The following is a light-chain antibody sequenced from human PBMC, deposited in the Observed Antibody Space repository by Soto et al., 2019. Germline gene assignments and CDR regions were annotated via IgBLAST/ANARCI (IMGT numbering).Light chain of an antibody. J-gene: IGKJ4*01. CDR2: AAS. CDR3: QQSYTTPLN. Sequence: DIQMTQSPSSLSASVGDRVTITCRASQSISSYLNWYQQKPGKAPNLLIYAASTLQSGVPSSFSGSGSGTDFTLTIRSLQTEDCATYYCQQSYTTPLNFGGGTNVEIK. CDR1: QSISSY. V-gene: IGKV1-39*01.